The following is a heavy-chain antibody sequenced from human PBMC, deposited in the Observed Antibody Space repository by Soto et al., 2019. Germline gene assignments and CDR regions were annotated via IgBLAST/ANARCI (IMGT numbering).Heavy chain of an antibody. Sequence: SDTLSLTCTVSGGSISSYYWSWIRQPPGKGLEWIGYIYYSGSTNYNPSLKSRVTISVDTSKNQFSLKLSSVTAADTAVYYCASWQWLPPVYYFDYWGQGTLVTVSS. J-gene: IGHJ4*02. CDR3: ASWQWLPPVYYFDY. D-gene: IGHD5-12*01. CDR2: IYYSGST. CDR1: GGSISSYY. V-gene: IGHV4-59*01.